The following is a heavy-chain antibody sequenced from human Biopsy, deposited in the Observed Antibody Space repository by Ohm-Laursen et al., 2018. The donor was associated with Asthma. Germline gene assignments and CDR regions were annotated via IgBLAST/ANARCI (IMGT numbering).Heavy chain of an antibody. Sequence: SVKVSCKASGYTFINYAIHWVRQAPGQRLEWMGWINAGNGNTKYSQKFQGRVTITRDTSARTAYMDLSSLRSEDTAVYYCARTYYDFLTGQVNDVFAIWGQGTMVTVSS. V-gene: IGHV1-3*01. CDR2: INAGNGNT. D-gene: IGHD3-9*01. CDR3: ARTYYDFLTGQVNDVFAI. CDR1: GYTFINYA. J-gene: IGHJ3*02.